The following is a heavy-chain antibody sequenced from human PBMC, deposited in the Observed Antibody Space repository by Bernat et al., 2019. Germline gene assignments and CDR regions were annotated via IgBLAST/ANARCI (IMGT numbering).Heavy chain of an antibody. Sequence: EVQLLESGGGLVQPGGSLRLSCAASGFTFSNYAMSWVRQAPGKGLEWVSAIGGSDGNTSSADSVKGRFTISRDNSKNILYLQMNSLRAEDPAVYSCSRPGGSYVFRGFDSWGQGTLVTVSS. CDR3: SRPGGSYVFRGFDS. V-gene: IGHV3-23*01. D-gene: IGHD1-26*01. CDR2: IGGSDGNT. CDR1: GFTFSNYA. J-gene: IGHJ4*02.